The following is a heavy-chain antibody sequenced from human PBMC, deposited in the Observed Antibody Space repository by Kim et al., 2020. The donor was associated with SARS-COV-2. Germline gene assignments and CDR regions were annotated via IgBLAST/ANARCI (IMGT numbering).Heavy chain of an antibody. V-gene: IGHV3-30*18. D-gene: IGHD6-13*01. CDR3: AKSFPPFIAAAGNDY. Sequence: GGSLRLSCAASGFTFSSYGMHWVRQAPGKGLEWVAVISYDGSNKYYADSVKGRFTISRDNSKNTLYLQMNSLRAEDTAVYYCAKSFPPFIAAAGNDYWGQGTLVTVSS. CDR2: ISYDGSNK. J-gene: IGHJ4*02. CDR1: GFTFSSYG.